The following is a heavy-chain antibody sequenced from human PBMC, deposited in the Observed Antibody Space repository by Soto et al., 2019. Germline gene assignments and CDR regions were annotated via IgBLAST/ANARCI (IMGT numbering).Heavy chain of an antibody. D-gene: IGHD6-6*01. V-gene: IGHV3-30*18. CDR1: GFTFSSYG. Sequence: QVQLVESGGGVVQPGRSLRLSCAASGFTFSSYGMHWVRQAPGKGLEWVAVISYDGSNKYYADSVKGRFTISRDNSKNTLYLQMNSLRAEDTAVYYCAKGVAAREPKIWYFDLWGRGTLVTVSS. J-gene: IGHJ2*01. CDR2: ISYDGSNK. CDR3: AKGVAAREPKIWYFDL.